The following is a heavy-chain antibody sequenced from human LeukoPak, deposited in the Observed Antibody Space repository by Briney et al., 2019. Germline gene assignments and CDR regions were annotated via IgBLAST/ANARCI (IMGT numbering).Heavy chain of an antibody. V-gene: IGHV3-9*01. CDR2: ISWNSGSI. CDR1: GFTFDDYA. CDR3: AKDMGHIVVVPAAIDY. J-gene: IGHJ4*02. Sequence: PGGSLGLSFAASGFTFDDYAMHWVRQAPGKGLEGGSGISWNSGSIGYSDSVQGPFTISSDNAKNSLYLQMNSLRAEDTALYYCAKDMGHIVVVPAAIDYWGQGTLVTVSS. D-gene: IGHD2-2*01.